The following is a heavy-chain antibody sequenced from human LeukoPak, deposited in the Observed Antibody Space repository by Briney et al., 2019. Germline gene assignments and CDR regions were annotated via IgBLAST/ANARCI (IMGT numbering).Heavy chain of an antibody. D-gene: IGHD3-16*01. V-gene: IGHV3-33*01. CDR1: GFTFSSYG. J-gene: IGHJ6*03. CDR2: IWYDGSNK. CDR3: ARTSRGGHPYYYMDV. Sequence: PGRSLRLSCAASGFTFSSYGMHWVRQAPGKGLEWVAVIWYDGSNKYYADSVKGRFTISRDNSKNTLYLQMNSLRSEDTAVYYCARTSRGGHPYYYMDVWGKGTTVTVSS.